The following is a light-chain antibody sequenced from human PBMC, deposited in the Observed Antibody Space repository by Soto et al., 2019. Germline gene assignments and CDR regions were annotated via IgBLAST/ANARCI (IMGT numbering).Light chain of an antibody. V-gene: IGKV1-5*01. CDR2: DAS. J-gene: IGKJ4*01. Sequence: DLQMTQSPSTLSASVGDRVTITCRASQSISSWLAWYQQKPGKAPKLLIYDASSLESGVPSRFSGXGXXXEXXXTXSXXXXXXXXXXYXXXYNSYSVITFGGGTKVEIK. CDR3: XXYNSYSVIT. CDR1: QSISSW.